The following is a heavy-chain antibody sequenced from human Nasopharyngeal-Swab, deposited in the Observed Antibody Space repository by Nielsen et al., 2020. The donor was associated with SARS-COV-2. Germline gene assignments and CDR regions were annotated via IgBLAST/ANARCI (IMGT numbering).Heavy chain of an antibody. CDR2: ISYEGSKK. J-gene: IGHJ3*02. CDR3: AKANVLFWFGQFKNDGFDI. Sequence: GGSLRLSCTASGSSFNNYGMHWVRQAPGKGLEWVAVISYEGSKKFYAESVEGRFTISRDYSKSTLYLQMDSLRTEDTAMYYCAKANVLFWFGQFKNDGFDIWGQGTMVAVSS. D-gene: IGHD3-10*01. CDR1: GSSFNNYG. V-gene: IGHV3-30*18.